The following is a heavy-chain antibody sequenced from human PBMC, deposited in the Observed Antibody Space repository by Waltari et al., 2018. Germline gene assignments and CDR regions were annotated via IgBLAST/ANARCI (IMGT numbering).Heavy chain of an antibody. CDR1: GCTFSSYA. V-gene: IGHV3-23*01. Sequence: EVRLLESGGGLVQPGGSLRLSCAASGCTFSSYAMTWVRQAPGKGLDWVSTISDSGGSTYYADSVKGRFTISRDNSKITLYLQMSSLRVEDTTIYYCGKLDYDGNGFPNYFDHWGQGTLVTVSS. CDR3: GKLDYDGNGFPNYFDH. D-gene: IGHD3-22*01. CDR2: ISDSGGST. J-gene: IGHJ4*02.